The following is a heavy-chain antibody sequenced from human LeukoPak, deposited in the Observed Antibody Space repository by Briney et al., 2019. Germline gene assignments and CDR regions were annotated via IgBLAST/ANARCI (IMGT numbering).Heavy chain of an antibody. CDR3: ARQEGKYYDILTGYYNLYYFDY. CDR2: IYPGDSDT. CDR1: GYSFTSYW. D-gene: IGHD3-9*01. V-gene: IGHV5-51*01. J-gene: IGHJ4*02. Sequence: GESLKISCKGSGYSFTSYWIGWVRQVPGKGLEWMGIIYPGDSDTRYSPSFQGQVTISADKSISTAYLQWSSLKASDTAMYYCARQEGKYYDILTGYYNLYYFDYWGQGTLVTVSS.